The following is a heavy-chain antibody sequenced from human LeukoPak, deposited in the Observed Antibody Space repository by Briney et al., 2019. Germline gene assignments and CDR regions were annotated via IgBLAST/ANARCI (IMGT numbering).Heavy chain of an antibody. CDR2: IGGRGEII. J-gene: IGHJ5*02. CDR3: ARSHPQYSSSWYGDNWFDP. Sequence: GGSLRLSCAASGFTFSAHYMSWIRQAPGKGLEWASYIGGRGEIIYYADSVKGRFTISRDNAKNSLYLQMNSLRAEDTAVYYCARSHPQYSSSWYGDNWFDPWGQGTLVTVSS. CDR1: GFTFSAHY. D-gene: IGHD6-13*01. V-gene: IGHV3-11*04.